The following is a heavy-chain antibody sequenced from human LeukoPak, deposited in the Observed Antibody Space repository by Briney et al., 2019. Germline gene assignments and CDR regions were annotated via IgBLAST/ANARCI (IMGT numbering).Heavy chain of an antibody. CDR3: AGDPNSEDLEWLLY. V-gene: IGHV3-21*01. J-gene: IGHJ4*02. Sequence: GGSLRLSCAASGFTFSSYSMNWVRQAPGKGLEWVSSISSSSSSYIYYADSVKGRFTISRDNAKNSLYLQVNSLRAEDTAVYYCAGDPNSEDLEWLLYWGQGTLVTVSS. CDR2: ISSSSSSYI. CDR1: GFTFSSYS. D-gene: IGHD3-3*01.